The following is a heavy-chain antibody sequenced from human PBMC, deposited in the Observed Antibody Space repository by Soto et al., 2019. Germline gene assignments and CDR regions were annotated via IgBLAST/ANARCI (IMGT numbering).Heavy chain of an antibody. CDR3: ARRTKRSSTSRYYYYYMDV. D-gene: IGHD2-2*01. CDR1: GGSISSYY. Sequence: QVQLQESGPGLVKPSETLSLTCTVSGGSISSYYWSWIRQPPGKGLEWIGYIYYSGSTNYNPSLKSRVTISVDTSKNQFSLKLSSVTAADTAVYYCARRTKRSSTSRYYYYYMDVWGKGTTVTVSS. CDR2: IYYSGST. V-gene: IGHV4-59*01. J-gene: IGHJ6*03.